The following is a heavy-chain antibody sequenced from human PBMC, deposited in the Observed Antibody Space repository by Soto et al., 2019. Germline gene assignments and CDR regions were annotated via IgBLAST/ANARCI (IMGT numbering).Heavy chain of an antibody. V-gene: IGHV1-46*01. CDR3: ERGLTLGYGSGGSCYSAWFDP. J-gene: IGHJ5*02. Sequence: ASVKVSCKASGYTFTSYYMHWVRQAPGQGLEWMGIINPSGGSTSYAQKFQGRVTMTRDTSTSTVYMELSSLRSEDTAVYYCERGLTLGYGSGGSCYSAWFDPCGQXTLVTVSS. CDR2: INPSGGST. D-gene: IGHD2-15*01. CDR1: GYTFTSYY.